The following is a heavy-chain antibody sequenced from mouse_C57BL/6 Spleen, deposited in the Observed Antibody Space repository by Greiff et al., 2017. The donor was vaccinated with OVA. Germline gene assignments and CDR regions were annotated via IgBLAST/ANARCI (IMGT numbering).Heavy chain of an antibody. J-gene: IGHJ1*03. CDR2: INYDGSST. V-gene: IGHV5-16*01. CDR3: AREDYGSSWGYFDV. Sequence: EVKLMESEGGLVQPGSSMKLSCTASGFTFSDYYMAWVRQVPEKGLEWVANINYDGSSTYYLDSLKSRFIISRDNAKNILYLQMSSLKSEDTATYYCAREDYGSSWGYFDVWGTGTTVTVSS. D-gene: IGHD1-1*01. CDR1: GFTFSDYY.